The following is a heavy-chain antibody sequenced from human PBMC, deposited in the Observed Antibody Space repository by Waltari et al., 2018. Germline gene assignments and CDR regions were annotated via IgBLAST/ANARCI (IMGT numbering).Heavy chain of an antibody. D-gene: IGHD6-13*01. V-gene: IGHV3-30*04. Sequence: QVQLVESGGGVVQPGRSLRLSCAASGLTFSSYAMHRVRQAPGKGLEWVAVISYDGKNKYNANSVEGRFTITGDNSKNTLYLQMNSLRAEETAVYSCARAGLVAAGLFDYWGQGTLVTVSS. CDR3: ARAGLVAAGLFDY. CDR2: ISYDGKNK. J-gene: IGHJ4*02. CDR1: GLTFSSYA.